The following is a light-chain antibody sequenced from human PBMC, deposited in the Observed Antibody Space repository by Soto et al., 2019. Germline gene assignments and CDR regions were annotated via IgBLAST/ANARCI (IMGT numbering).Light chain of an antibody. CDR3: AAWDDSLNGYV. J-gene: IGLJ1*01. Sequence: QSVLTQPPSASGTPGQRVTISCSGSSSNIGSNTVNWYQQLPGTAPKLLSYSNNQRPSGVPDRFSGSKSGTSASLAISGLQAEDEADYYCAAWDDSLNGYVFGTGAKLTDL. CDR1: SSNIGSNT. V-gene: IGLV1-44*01. CDR2: SNN.